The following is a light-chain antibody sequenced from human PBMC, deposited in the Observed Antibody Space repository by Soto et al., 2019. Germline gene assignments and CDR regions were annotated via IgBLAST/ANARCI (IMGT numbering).Light chain of an antibody. J-gene: IGLJ1*01. V-gene: IGLV2-14*03. CDR1: SSDIGVYNY. Sequence: QSALTQPASVSGSPGQSIAISCTGTSSDIGVYNYVSWYQQHPGKAPKLLIFDVTNRPSGVSDRFSGSRSGNTASLTISGLQAEDEADYYCTSYRSSTLFVFGTGTKLTVL. CDR2: DVT. CDR3: TSYRSSTLFV.